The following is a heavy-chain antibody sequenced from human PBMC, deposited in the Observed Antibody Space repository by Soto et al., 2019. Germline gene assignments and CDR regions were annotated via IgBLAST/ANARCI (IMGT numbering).Heavy chain of an antibody. CDR2: IYYSGST. D-gene: IGHD3-10*01. CDR3: ARAGVQNWFDP. CDR1: GGSISSGDYC. V-gene: IGHV4-30-4*01. J-gene: IGHJ5*02. Sequence: SSETLSLTCTVSGGSISSGDYCWSWIRQPPGKGLEWIGYIYYSGSTYYNPSLKSRVTISVDTSKNQFSLKLSSVTAADTAVYYCARAGVQNWFDPWGQGTLVTVSS.